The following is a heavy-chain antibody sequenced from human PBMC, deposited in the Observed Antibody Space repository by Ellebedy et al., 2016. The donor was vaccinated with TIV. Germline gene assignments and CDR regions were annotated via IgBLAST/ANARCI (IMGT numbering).Heavy chain of an antibody. CDR3: ARADWNPAY. V-gene: IGHV3-23*01. J-gene: IGHJ4*02. D-gene: IGHD1-1*01. CDR1: GFTFNSFA. CDR2: FSGSGGRNV. Sequence: GESLKISCVASGFTFNSFAMSWVRQTPGKGLEWVSAFSGSGGRNVIHYADSVKGRFTLSRDDSTNTLYLQMNSLRSDDTAVYYCARADWNPAYWGQGILVTVSS.